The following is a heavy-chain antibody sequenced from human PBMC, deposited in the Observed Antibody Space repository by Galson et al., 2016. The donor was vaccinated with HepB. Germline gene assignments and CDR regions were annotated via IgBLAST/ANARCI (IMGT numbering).Heavy chain of an antibody. CDR2: IYSGGGT. CDR1: GFTVSSNY. V-gene: IGHV3-66*02. Sequence: SLRLSCAASGFTVSSNYMTWVRQAPGKGPEWVSVIYSGGGTSYADSVKGRFTISRDSSKNTLYLQMNSLRPEDTAVYYCARRSDSLLVVTDDSWGQGTLVTVSS. CDR3: ARRSDSLLVVTDDS. J-gene: IGHJ4*02. D-gene: IGHD2-8*02.